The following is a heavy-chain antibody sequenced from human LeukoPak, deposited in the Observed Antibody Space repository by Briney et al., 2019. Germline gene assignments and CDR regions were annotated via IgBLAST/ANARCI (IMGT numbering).Heavy chain of an antibody. D-gene: IGHD6-13*01. CDR3: ARARQGAGTYAFDI. CDR2: ISAHNGNT. V-gene: IGHV1-18*01. CDR1: GYSFTNYG. J-gene: IGHJ3*02. Sequence: GASVKVSCKASGYSFTNYGIIWVRQTPGQGLQWMGWISAHNGNTNYAQKLQGRVTLTTDTSTSTVYMELRSLTSDDTAVYYCARARQGAGTYAFDIWGQGTMVTVSS.